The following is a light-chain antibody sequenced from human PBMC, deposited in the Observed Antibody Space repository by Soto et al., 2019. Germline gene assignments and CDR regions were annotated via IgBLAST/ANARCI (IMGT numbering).Light chain of an antibody. CDR1: SGQSSYA. Sequence: QLVLTQSPSASASLGASVTLTCTLSSGQSSYAIAWHQQQPEKGPRYLMKLNSDGSHNKGDGVPDRFSGSSSGAERYLTISSLQCEDEADYYYQTWGTGIHVVFGGGTKLTVL. CDR3: QTWGTGIHVV. V-gene: IGLV4-69*01. J-gene: IGLJ2*01. CDR2: LNSDGSH.